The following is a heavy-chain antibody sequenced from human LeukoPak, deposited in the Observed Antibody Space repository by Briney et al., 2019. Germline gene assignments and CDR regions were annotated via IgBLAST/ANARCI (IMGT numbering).Heavy chain of an antibody. J-gene: IGHJ4*02. CDR2: VSGSGSTV. V-gene: IGHV3-48*01. Sequence: GGSLRLSCAASGFPFGDHIMNWVRQLPGKRLEWVAYVSGSGSTVYYADSVKGRFTVSRDNGKSSLYLQMNSLRVEDTALYYCVRQFASWGQGTLVTVSS. CDR3: VRQFAS. CDR1: GFPFGDHI.